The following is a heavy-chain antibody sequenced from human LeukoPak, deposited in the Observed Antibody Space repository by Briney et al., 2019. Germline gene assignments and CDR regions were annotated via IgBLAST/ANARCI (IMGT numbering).Heavy chain of an antibody. Sequence: PSETLSHTCTVSGGSISSYYWSWIRQPPEKGLEWIGYIYYSGSTNYNPSLKSRVTISVDTSKNQFSLKLSSVTAADTAVYYCAREYLGTAFDIWGQGTMVTVSS. CDR2: IYYSGST. D-gene: IGHD2-2*02. V-gene: IGHV4-59*01. CDR3: AREYLGTAFDI. J-gene: IGHJ3*02. CDR1: GGSISSYY.